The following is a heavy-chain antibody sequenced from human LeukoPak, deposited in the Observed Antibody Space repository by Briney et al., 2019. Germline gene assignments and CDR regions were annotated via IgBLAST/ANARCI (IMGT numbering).Heavy chain of an antibody. CDR2: INPSGGST. CDR3: ARDHDYYDSSGYLDY. D-gene: IGHD3-22*01. Sequence: GASVKVSCKASGYTLTSYYMHWVRQAPGQGLEWMGIINPSGGSTSYAQKFQGRVTMIRDTSTSTVYMELSSLRSVDTAVYYCARDHDYYDSSGYLDYWGQGTLVTVSS. V-gene: IGHV1-46*01. CDR1: GYTLTSYY. J-gene: IGHJ4*02.